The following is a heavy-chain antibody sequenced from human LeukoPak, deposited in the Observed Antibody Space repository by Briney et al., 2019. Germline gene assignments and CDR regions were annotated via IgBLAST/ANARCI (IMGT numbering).Heavy chain of an antibody. D-gene: IGHD6-13*01. CDR2: IIPIFGTA. J-gene: IGHJ6*03. V-gene: IGHV1-69*13. CDR1: GGTFSSYA. CDR3: ASFIAAAGKPYYYYYYMDV. Sequence: SVKVSCKASGGTFSSYAISWVRQAPGQGLEWMGGIIPIFGTANYAQKFQGRVTITADESTSTAYMELSSLRSEDTAVYYCASFIAAAGKPYYYYYYMDVWGKGTTVTISS.